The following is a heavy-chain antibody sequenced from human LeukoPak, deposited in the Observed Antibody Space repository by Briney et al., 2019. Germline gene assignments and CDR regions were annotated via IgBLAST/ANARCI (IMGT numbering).Heavy chain of an antibody. Sequence: PGRSLRLSCTASGFTFSSHAMHWVPQAPGKGLEWVALMLYDGSNKYSRDSVKGRFTLSRDNAKNSLYLQMNSLRAEDTAVYYCARDGYSSSWAGAEYFQHWGQGTLVTVSS. CDR2: MLYDGSNK. V-gene: IGHV3-30*04. CDR3: ARDGYSSSWAGAEYFQH. J-gene: IGHJ1*01. CDR1: GFTFSSHA. D-gene: IGHD6-13*01.